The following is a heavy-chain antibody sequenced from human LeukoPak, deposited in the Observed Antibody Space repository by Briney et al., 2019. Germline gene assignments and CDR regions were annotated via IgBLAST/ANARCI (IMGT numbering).Heavy chain of an antibody. D-gene: IGHD3-9*01. V-gene: IGHV3-15*01. CDR1: GFTFSNAW. CDR2: IKSKTDGGTT. Sequence: PGGSLRLSCAASGFTFSNAWMSWVRQAPGKGLEWVGRIKSKTDGGTTDYAAPVKGRFTISRDDSKNTLYLQMNSLKTEDTAVYYCTTDTGYFDWSLPDAFDIWGQGTTVTVSS. J-gene: IGHJ3*02. CDR3: TTDTGYFDWSLPDAFDI.